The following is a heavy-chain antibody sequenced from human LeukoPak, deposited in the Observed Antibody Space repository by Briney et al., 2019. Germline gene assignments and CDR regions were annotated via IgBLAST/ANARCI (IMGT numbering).Heavy chain of an antibody. Sequence: SETLSLTYALSDASIRGTFYWAWFRQPPGKALEWIGTVFHLQTVRTFSNPSLGSRISMSLDTSLNEFYLNLTSVTAADTALYFCGRVLNTPKLLDSWGRGTLVTVSS. CDR1: DASIRGTFY. V-gene: IGHV4-38-2*01. J-gene: IGHJ4*02. D-gene: IGHD2-15*01. CDR3: GRVLNTPKLLDS. CDR2: VFHLQTVRT.